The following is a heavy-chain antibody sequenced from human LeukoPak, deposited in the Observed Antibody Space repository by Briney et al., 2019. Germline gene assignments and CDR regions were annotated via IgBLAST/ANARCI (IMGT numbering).Heavy chain of an antibody. CDR1: GGSISSSSYY. V-gene: IGHV4-39*07. CDR2: IYYSGST. D-gene: IGHD3-22*01. J-gene: IGHJ3*02. Sequence: SETLSLTCTVSGGSISSSSYYWGWIRQPPGKGLEWIGSIYYSGSTYYNPSLKSRVTISVDTSKNQFSLKLSSVTAADTAVYYCAREPYDSSGYYYPPDAFDIWGQGTMVTVSS. CDR3: AREPYDSSGYYYPPDAFDI.